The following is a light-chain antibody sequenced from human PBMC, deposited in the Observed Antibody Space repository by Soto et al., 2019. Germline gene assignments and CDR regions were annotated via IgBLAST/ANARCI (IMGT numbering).Light chain of an antibody. CDR3: SSYTSDSSYV. J-gene: IGLJ1*01. CDR1: SSDVGLYGY. V-gene: IGLV2-14*01. CDR2: AVS. Sequence: QSVLTQPASVSGSPGQSITISCTGTSSDVGLYGYVSWYQQHPGKAPQLMIYAVSNRPSGVSNRFSASKSGNTASLFISGLQAEDEADYYCSSYTSDSSYVFGYGTKVTVL.